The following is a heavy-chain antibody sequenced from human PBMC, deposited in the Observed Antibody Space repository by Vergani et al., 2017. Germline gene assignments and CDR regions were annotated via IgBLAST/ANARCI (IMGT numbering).Heavy chain of an antibody. CDR2: IYYSGST. CDR3: ARRTEYSSSWYSVESYWYFDL. Sequence: QLQLQESGPGLVKPSETLSLTCTVSGGSISSSSYYWGWIRQPPGKGLEWIGSIYYSGSTYYNPSLKSRVTISVDTSKNQFSLKLSSVTAADTAVYYCARRTEYSSSWYSVESYWYFDLWGRGTLVTVSS. V-gene: IGHV4-39*01. D-gene: IGHD6-13*01. J-gene: IGHJ2*01. CDR1: GGSISSSSYY.